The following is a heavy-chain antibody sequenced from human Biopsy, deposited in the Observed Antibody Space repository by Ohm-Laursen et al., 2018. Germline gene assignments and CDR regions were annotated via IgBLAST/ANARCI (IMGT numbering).Heavy chain of an antibody. V-gene: IGHV1-2*02. J-gene: IGHJ5*02. CDR1: GYTFTGYH. CDR3: TRGGYYYDSLAYYYWFDP. Sequence: ASVKVSCKASGYTFTGYHVHWVRQAPGQGLEWMGWINAKTGDTNYAQKFQGRATMTRDTSISTAYVDLSSLRSDDTAGYYCTRGGYYYDSLAYYYWFDPWGQGTLVTVSS. CDR2: INAKTGDT. D-gene: IGHD3-22*01.